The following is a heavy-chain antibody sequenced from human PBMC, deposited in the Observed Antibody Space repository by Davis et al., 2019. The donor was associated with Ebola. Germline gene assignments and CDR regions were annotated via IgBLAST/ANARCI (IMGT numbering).Heavy chain of an antibody. J-gene: IGHJ4*02. Sequence: PGGSLRLSCAASGFTFSRYWVSWVRQAPGKGLEWVTLIGYDGSNKQYVDSVKDRFTISRDDSKSTVYLQMNSLRAEDTAMYYCARDLYYNSLDHWGQGTLVTVSS. CDR1: GFTFSRYW. D-gene: IGHD3-3*01. CDR2: IGYDGSNK. V-gene: IGHV3-33*08. CDR3: ARDLYYNSLDH.